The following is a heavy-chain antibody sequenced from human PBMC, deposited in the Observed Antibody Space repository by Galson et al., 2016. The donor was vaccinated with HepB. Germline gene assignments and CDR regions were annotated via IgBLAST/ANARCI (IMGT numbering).Heavy chain of an antibody. V-gene: IGHV1-46*01. Sequence: SVKVSCKASGYTFTSYYMHWVRQAPGQGLEWMGVINPSGGTTSYAQKFQGRVTMTRDTSTSTVYMELSSLRSEDTAVYYCAGDLSQYSSPVISDMENDNWGQGTLVTVSS. CDR2: INPSGGTT. CDR1: GYTFTSYY. CDR3: AGDLSQYSSPVISDMENDN. D-gene: IGHD6-6*01. J-gene: IGHJ4*02.